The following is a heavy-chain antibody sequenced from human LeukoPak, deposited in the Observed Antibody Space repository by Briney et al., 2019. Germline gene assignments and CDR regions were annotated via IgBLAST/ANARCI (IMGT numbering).Heavy chain of an antibody. CDR3: ARVPTGYFGGGFDP. CDR1: GYTFTSYY. D-gene: IGHD3-10*01. J-gene: IGHJ5*02. CDR2: IIPIFGTA. Sequence: SVKVSCKASGYTFTSYYMHWVRQAPGQGLEWMGGIIPIFGTANYAQKFQGRVTITADKSTSTAYMELSSLRSEDTAVYYCARVPTGYFGGGFDPWGQGTLVTVSS. V-gene: IGHV1-69*06.